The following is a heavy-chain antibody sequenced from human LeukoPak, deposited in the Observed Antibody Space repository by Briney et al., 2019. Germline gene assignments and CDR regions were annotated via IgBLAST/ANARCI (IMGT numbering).Heavy chain of an antibody. J-gene: IGHJ4*02. V-gene: IGHV3-30*04. CDR2: ISYDGSNK. CDR1: GFTFSSYA. Sequence: GGSLRLSCAASGFTFSSYAMHWVRQAPGKGLEWVAVISYDGSNKYYADSVKGRFTISRDNSKNTLYLQMNSLRAEDTAIYYCAKSVVDSGTYIPFDSWGQGTLVTVSS. D-gene: IGHD1-26*01. CDR3: AKSVVDSGTYIPFDS.